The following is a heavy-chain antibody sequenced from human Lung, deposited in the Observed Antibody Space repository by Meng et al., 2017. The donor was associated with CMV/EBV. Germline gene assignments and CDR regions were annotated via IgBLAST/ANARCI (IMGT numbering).Heavy chain of an antibody. J-gene: IGHJ3*02. Sequence: GGSXRLSCAASGFTFSYFWMSWVRQAPGKGLEWVANIKQDGSEKYYVDSVEGRFTISRDNAKNSLYLQMNSLRTEDTAVYYCARDRGAFDIWGQGTRVTVSS. V-gene: IGHV3-7*01. D-gene: IGHD3-10*01. CDR2: IKQDGSEK. CDR3: ARDRGAFDI. CDR1: GFTFSYFW.